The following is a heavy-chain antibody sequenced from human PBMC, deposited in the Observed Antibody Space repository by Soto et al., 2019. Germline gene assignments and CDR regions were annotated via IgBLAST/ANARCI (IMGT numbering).Heavy chain of an antibody. CDR3: ARQVGRGQARRITMVRGVIVGAFDI. Sequence: SETLSLTCTVSGGSISSYYWSWIRQPPGKGLEWIGYIYYSGSTNYNPSLKSRVTISVDTSKNQFSLKLSSVTAADTAVYYCARQVGRGQARRITMVRGVIVGAFDIWGQGTMVTVSS. CDR2: IYYSGST. CDR1: GGSISSYY. V-gene: IGHV4-59*08. D-gene: IGHD3-10*01. J-gene: IGHJ3*02.